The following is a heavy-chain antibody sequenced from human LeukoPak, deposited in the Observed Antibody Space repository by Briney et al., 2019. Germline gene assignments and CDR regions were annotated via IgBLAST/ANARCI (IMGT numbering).Heavy chain of an antibody. CDR2: IYYSGNT. CDR3: ARRSLVTAIRYYFDY. J-gene: IGHJ4*02. V-gene: IGHV4-39*01. CDR1: GGSINSSSYY. D-gene: IGHD2-21*02. Sequence: SETQSLTCTVSGGSINSSSYYWGWIRQPPGKGLEWIGSIYYSGNTYYNPSLKSRVTISVDTSKNQFSLKLSSVTAADTAVYYCARRSLVTAIRYYFDYWGQGTLVTVSS.